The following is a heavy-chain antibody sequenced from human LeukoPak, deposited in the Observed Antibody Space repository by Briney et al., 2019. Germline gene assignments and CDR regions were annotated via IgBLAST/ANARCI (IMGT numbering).Heavy chain of an antibody. V-gene: IGHV3-7*01. J-gene: IGHJ4*02. CDR2: INQDRSQK. CDR1: GFTFSTNW. D-gene: IGHD2-15*01. Sequence: PGGSLRLSCAASGFTFSTNWINWVRQAPGKGLEWVSNINQDRSQKQYVDSLRGRVTIPKDNHNLILYLQMNSLRAEATAVYYCASLPSAANDYWGQGTLVTVSS. CDR3: ASLPSAANDY.